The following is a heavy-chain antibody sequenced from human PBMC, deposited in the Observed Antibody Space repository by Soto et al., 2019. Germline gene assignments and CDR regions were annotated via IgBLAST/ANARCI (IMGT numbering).Heavy chain of an antibody. D-gene: IGHD6-19*01. CDR3: ARTLYSSYGMDV. J-gene: IGHJ6*02. CDR2: ISSNGGST. CDR1: GFTFSSYA. Sequence: EVPLVESGGGLVQPGGSLRLSCAASGFTFSSYAMHWVRQAPGKGLEYVSAISSNGGSTYYANSVKGRFTISRDNSKNTLYLQMGSLRAEDMAVYYCARTLYSSYGMDVWRPRTTVTVSS. V-gene: IGHV3-64*01.